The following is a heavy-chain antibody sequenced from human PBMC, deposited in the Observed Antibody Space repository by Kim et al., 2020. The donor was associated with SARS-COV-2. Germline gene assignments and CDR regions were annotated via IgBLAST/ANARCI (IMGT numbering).Heavy chain of an antibody. Sequence: ASVKVSCKASGYTFTSYGISWVRQAPGQGLEWMGWISAYNGNTNYAQKLQGRVTMTTDTSTSTAYMELRSLRSDDTAVYYCARFDLTGLVVPAARTFDYWGQGTLVTVSS. J-gene: IGHJ4*02. CDR3: ARFDLTGLVVPAARTFDY. V-gene: IGHV1-18*04. CDR1: GYTFTSYG. CDR2: ISAYNGNT. D-gene: IGHD2-2*01.